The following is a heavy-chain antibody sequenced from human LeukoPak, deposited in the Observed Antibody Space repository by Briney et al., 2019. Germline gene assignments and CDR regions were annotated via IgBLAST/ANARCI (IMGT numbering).Heavy chain of an antibody. J-gene: IGHJ4*02. CDR2: IYYSGST. CDR1: GGSISSSSYY. D-gene: IGHD2-21*01. V-gene: IGHV4-39*01. CDR3: ARRRGDGLDY. Sequence: SEALSLTCTVSGGSISSSSYYWGWIRQPPGKGLEWIGSIYYSGSTYYNPSLKSRVTISVDTSKNQFSLKLSSVTAADTAVYYCARRRGDGLDYWGQGTLVTVSS.